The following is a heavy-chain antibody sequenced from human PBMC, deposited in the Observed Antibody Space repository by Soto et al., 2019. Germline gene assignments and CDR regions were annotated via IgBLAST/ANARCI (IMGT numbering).Heavy chain of an antibody. D-gene: IGHD2-15*01. Sequence: GASVKVSCKASGYTFTSYYMHWVRQAPGQGLEWMGIINPSGGSTSYAQKFQGRVTMTRDTSTSTVYMELSSLRSEDTAVYYCGAVVVAGGAFDIWGQGTMVTVSS. CDR2: INPSGGST. J-gene: IGHJ3*02. CDR3: GAVVVAGGAFDI. CDR1: GYTFTSYY. V-gene: IGHV1-46*01.